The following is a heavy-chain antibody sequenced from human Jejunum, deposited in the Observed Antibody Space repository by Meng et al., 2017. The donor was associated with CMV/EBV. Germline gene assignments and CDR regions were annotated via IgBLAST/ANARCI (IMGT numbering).Heavy chain of an antibody. J-gene: IGHJ4*02. CDR2: ISHDGNNK. CDR1: GFSFSDYA. D-gene: IGHD2/OR15-2a*01. Sequence: SGFSFSDYAMHWVRQAPGKGLEWVAIISHDGNNKYYADSLKGQCTISRDNAKNTLFLQMNRLRAEDTAVYFCARAYCNSVVCQPGYWGQGTLVTVSS. CDR3: ARAYCNSVVCQPGY. V-gene: IGHV3-30*04.